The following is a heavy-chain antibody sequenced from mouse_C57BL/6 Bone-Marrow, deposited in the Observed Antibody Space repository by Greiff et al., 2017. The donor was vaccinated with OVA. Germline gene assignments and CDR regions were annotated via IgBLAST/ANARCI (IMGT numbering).Heavy chain of an antibody. D-gene: IGHD6-5*01. J-gene: IGHJ4*01. CDR2: IYPGSGST. CDR3: ARGGGDGALCY. CDR1: GYTFTSYW. V-gene: IGHV1-55*01. Sequence: VQLQQPGAELVKPGASVKMSCKASGYTFTSYWITWVKQRPGQGLEWIGDIYPGSGSTNYNEKLKSKATLTVDTSSSTAYIQLSSLTTEDSAVYYCARGGGDGALCYWGQGTSVTVSS.